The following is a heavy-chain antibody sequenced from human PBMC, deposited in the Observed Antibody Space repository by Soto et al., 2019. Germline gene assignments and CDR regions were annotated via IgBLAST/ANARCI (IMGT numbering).Heavy chain of an antibody. D-gene: IGHD3-22*01. V-gene: IGHV5-51*01. CDR3: ARIPPDYYDSSGYHDY. J-gene: IGHJ4*02. Sequence: GESLKISCKGSGYSFTSYWIGWVRQMPGKGLEWMGIIYPGDSDTRYSPSFQGQVTISADKSISTAYLQWSSLKASDTAMYYCARIPPDYYDSSGYHDYWSQGTLVTVSS. CDR2: IYPGDSDT. CDR1: GYSFTSYW.